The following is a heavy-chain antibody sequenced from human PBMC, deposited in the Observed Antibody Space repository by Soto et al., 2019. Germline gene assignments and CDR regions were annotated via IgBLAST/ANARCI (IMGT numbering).Heavy chain of an antibody. CDR2: MYQSGTT. Sequence: PSETLSLTCTVSGFCISSGYYWGWVRQPPGKGLEWIGSMYQSGTTYYNPSLKCRVTISINTSKNQFSLKLNSVTAADTAVYYCARDWYRDGYKGGYFDYWGQGTLVTVSS. V-gene: IGHV4-38-2*02. J-gene: IGHJ4*02. CDR1: GFCISSGYY. D-gene: IGHD1-26*01. CDR3: ARDWYRDGYKGGYFDY.